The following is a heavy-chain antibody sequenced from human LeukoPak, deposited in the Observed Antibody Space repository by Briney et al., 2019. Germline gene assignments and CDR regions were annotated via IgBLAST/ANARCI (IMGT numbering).Heavy chain of an antibody. V-gene: IGHV3-23*01. D-gene: IGHD3-10*01. Sequence: GGSLRLSCAASGFTFSSYAMTWVRQAPGRGLEWVSAISCSGDHTFYADSVQGRFTISRDNSRNTLYLQMNSLRVDDTAVYYCAKRVTMVRGVLGGGMDVWGQGTTVTASS. CDR1: GFTFSSYA. J-gene: IGHJ6*02. CDR2: ISCSGDHT. CDR3: AKRVTMVRGVLGGGMDV.